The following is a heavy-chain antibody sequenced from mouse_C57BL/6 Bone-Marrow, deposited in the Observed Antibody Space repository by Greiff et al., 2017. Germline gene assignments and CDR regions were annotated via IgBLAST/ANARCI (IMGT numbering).Heavy chain of an antibody. CDR1: GYTFTTYP. CDR3: ARGGNYGGYYFDY. D-gene: IGHD2-1*01. J-gene: IGHJ2*01. Sequence: VKVVESGAELVKPGASVKMSCKASGYTFTTYPIEWMKQNHGKSLEWIGNFHPYNDDTKYNEKFKGKATLTVEKSSSTVYLELSRLTSDDYAVYYCARGGNYGGYYFDYWGQGTTLTVSS. CDR2: FHPYNDDT. V-gene: IGHV1-47*01.